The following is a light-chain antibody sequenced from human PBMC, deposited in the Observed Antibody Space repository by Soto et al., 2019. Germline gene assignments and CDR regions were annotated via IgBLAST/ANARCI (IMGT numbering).Light chain of an antibody. CDR2: GAS. J-gene: IGKJ2*01. CDR3: QQYCSSPYT. CDR1: QSVSSSY. Sequence: EIVLTQSPGTLSLSPGERATLSCRASQSVSSSYLAWYQQKPGQAPRLLIYGASRRATGIPDRFSGSGSGTVFTLTISRLGPEGFAVFYCQQYCSSPYTFGQGTKLEIK. V-gene: IGKV3-20*01.